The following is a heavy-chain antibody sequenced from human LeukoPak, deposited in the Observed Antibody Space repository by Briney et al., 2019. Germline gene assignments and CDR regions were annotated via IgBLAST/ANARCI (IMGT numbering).Heavy chain of an antibody. V-gene: IGHV3-7*01. J-gene: IGHJ4*02. CDR2: IKQDGSEN. Sequence: PGGSLRLSCAASGLTFSSSCMSWVRQAPGKGLEWVASIKQDGSENYYVDPVKGRFTISRDNAKNSLYLQMNSLRVEDTAVYYCARSYRSVWSHLDCWGQGTLVTVSS. D-gene: IGHD6-19*01. CDR3: ARSYRSVWSHLDC. CDR1: GLTFSSSC.